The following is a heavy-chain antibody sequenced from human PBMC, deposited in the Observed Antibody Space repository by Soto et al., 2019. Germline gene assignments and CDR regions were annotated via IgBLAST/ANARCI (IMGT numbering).Heavy chain of an antibody. V-gene: IGHV4-4*02. CDR2: IYHRRST. Sequence: QVQLQESGPGLVKPSGTLSLTCAVSSGFISSSNWWSWVRQPPGKGLVWIGEIYHRRSTNYNPSLKSRVTISVDKSKIPFSLKLSSVTAADTAVYYCAREVPAATYYYCYHMDVWGKGTTVTVSS. CDR1: SGFISSSNW. CDR3: AREVPAATYYYCYHMDV. J-gene: IGHJ6*03. D-gene: IGHD2-2*01.